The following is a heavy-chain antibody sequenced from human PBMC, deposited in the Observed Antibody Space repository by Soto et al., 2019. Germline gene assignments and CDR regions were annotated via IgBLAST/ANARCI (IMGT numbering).Heavy chain of an antibody. D-gene: IGHD6-19*01. V-gene: IGHV3-9*01. CDR1: GFTFDDYA. J-gene: IGHJ4*02. Sequence: EVQLVESGGALVQPGRSLRLSCAASGFTFDDYAMHWVRQAPGKGLEWVSGISWNSGSIGYADSVKGRFTISRDNAKNSLYLQMNSLRAEDTALYYCAKELESSGPFDYWGQGTLVTVSS. CDR2: ISWNSGSI. CDR3: AKELESSGPFDY.